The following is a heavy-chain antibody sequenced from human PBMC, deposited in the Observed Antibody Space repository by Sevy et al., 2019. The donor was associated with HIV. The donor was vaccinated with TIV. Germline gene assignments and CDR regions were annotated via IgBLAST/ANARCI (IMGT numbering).Heavy chain of an antibody. V-gene: IGHV1-69*13. D-gene: IGHD5-18*01. Sequence: ASVKVSCKASGGTFSSYAISWVRQAPGQGLEWMGGIIPIFGTANYAQKFQGRVTITADESTNTAYMELSSLRSEDTAVYYCARRGYSYGHLFDYWGQGTLVTVSS. CDR3: ARRGYSYGHLFDY. J-gene: IGHJ4*02. CDR1: GGTFSSYA. CDR2: IIPIFGTA.